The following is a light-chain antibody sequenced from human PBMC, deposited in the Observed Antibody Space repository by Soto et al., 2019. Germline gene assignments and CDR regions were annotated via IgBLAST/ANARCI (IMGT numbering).Light chain of an antibody. CDR2: DAS. Sequence: EIVLTQSPATLSLSPGERATLSCRASQSVSSNLAWYQQKPGQAPRLLIFDASNRAAGIPPRFSGSGSGTDFTLTISSLEPEDFAIYYCQQRSDWPLTFSGGTKVEIK. CDR1: QSVSSN. CDR3: QQRSDWPLT. V-gene: IGKV3-11*01. J-gene: IGKJ4*01.